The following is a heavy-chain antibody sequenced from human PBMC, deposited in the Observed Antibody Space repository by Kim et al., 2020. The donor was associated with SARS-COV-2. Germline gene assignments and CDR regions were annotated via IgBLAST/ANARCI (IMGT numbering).Heavy chain of an antibody. V-gene: IGHV3-15*01. Sequence: GGSLRLSCAASGFTFSNAWMSWVRQAPGKGLEWVGRIKSKTDGGTTDYAAPVKGRFTISRDASKNTLYLQMNSLKTEDTAVYYCTTDLPGITMFGVGDYWGQGTLVTVSS. CDR1: GFTFSNAW. D-gene: IGHD3-3*01. CDR2: IKSKTDGGTT. J-gene: IGHJ4*02. CDR3: TTDLPGITMFGVGDY.